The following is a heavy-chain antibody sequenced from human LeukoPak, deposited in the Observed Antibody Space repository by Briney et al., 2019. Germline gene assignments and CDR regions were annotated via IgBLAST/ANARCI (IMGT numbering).Heavy chain of an antibody. Sequence: GGSLRLSCAASGLTFSSYSMNWVRQAPGKGLEWVSSISSSGSYIYYADSVKGRFTISRDNAKNSLYLQMNSLRAEDTAVYYCARDPDYDSLFDYWGQGTLVTVSS. CDR3: ARDPDYDSLFDY. CDR1: GLTFSSYS. V-gene: IGHV3-21*01. CDR2: ISSSGSYI. J-gene: IGHJ4*02. D-gene: IGHD3-22*01.